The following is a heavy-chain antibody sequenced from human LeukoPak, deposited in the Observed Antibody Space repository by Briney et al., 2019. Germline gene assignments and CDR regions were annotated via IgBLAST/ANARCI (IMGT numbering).Heavy chain of an antibody. J-gene: IGHJ4*02. CDR2: IKIKSDDETT. CDR3: TTDHRTISGVVTPDY. CDR1: GLSFTNAW. V-gene: IGHV3-15*01. Sequence: GGSLRLSCEASGLSFTNAWMSSVRQAPGKGLEWVGRIKIKSDDETTDYAAPVRGRFTVSRDDSKNTVYLQMNSLKTEDTAVYYCTTDHRTISGVVTPDYWGQGTLVTVSS. D-gene: IGHD3-3*01.